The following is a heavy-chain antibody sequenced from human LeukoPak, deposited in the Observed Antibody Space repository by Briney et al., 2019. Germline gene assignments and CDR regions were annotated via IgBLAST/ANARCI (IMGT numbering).Heavy chain of an antibody. CDR1: GYTFTGYY. Sequence: ASVKVSCKASGYTFTGYYLHWVRQAPGQGLEWMGWINPNSGGTNYAQKFQGRVTMTRDTSISTAYMELSRLRSDDTAVYYCARVFKVVVPAAMEAIWFDPWGQGTLVTVSS. CDR2: INPNSGGT. D-gene: IGHD2-2*01. CDR3: ARVFKVVVPAAMEAIWFDP. V-gene: IGHV1-2*02. J-gene: IGHJ5*02.